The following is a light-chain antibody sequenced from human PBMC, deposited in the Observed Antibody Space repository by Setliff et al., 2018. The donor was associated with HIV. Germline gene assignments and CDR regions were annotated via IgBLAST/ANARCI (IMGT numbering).Light chain of an antibody. J-gene: IGLJ1*01. CDR1: SSDIGGYSH. CDR2: EVS. CDR3: SSYAITNTLP. V-gene: IGLV2-14*01. Sequence: QSVLTQPASVSGSPGQSITISCTGTSSDIGGYSHVSWYQQHPSKVPKLIIYEVSNRPSGVSNRFSGSKSGNTASLTISGLQAEDEADYYCSSYAITNTLPFGTGTKVTVL.